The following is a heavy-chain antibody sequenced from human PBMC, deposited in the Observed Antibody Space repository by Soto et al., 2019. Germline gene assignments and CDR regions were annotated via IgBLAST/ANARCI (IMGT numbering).Heavy chain of an antibody. V-gene: IGHV1-2*04. Sequence: QVQLVQSGAEVKKPGASVKVSCKASGYTFTGYYMHWVRQAPGQGLEWMGWINPNSGGTNYAQKFQGWVTMTRDTSISTAYMELSRVRSDDTAVYYCARGPLDFWSGYPTDGMDVWGQGTTVTVSS. CDR1: GYTFTGYY. J-gene: IGHJ6*02. CDR2: INPNSGGT. D-gene: IGHD3-3*01. CDR3: ARGPLDFWSGYPTDGMDV.